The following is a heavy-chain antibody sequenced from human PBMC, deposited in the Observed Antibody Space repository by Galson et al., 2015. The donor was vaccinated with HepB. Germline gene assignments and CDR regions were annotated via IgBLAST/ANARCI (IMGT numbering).Heavy chain of an antibody. V-gene: IGHV3-23*01. CDR2: ISGSGDNT. D-gene: IGHD1-14*01. J-gene: IGHJ6*03. CDR3: VSKTGYYYYMDV. Sequence: SLRLSCVASGFTFSTYAMSWVRQAPVKGLEWVSTISGSGDNTYYADSVKGRFTISRDNSKNTLYLQVNSLRAEDTAIYYCVSKTGYYYYMDVWGKGTTVTVSS. CDR1: GFTFSTYA.